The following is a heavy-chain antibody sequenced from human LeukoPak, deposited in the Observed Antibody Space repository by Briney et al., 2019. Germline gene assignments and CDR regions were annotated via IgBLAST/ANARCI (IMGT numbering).Heavy chain of an antibody. CDR2: ISSSSSTI. J-gene: IGHJ4*02. CDR1: GFAFSSYS. V-gene: IGHV3-48*01. Sequence: GGSLRLSCAASGFAFSSYSMNWVRQAPGKGLEWVSYISSSSSTIYYADSVKGRFTISRANAKTSLYLQMTSLRAEDTAVYYCARDGGNDFWSGYPDYWGQGTLVAVSS. D-gene: IGHD3-3*01. CDR3: ARDGGNDFWSGYPDY.